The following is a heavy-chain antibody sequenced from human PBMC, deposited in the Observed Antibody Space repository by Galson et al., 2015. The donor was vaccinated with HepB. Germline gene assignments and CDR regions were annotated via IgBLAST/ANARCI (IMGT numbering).Heavy chain of an antibody. Sequence: SVKVSCKASGYTFTSYAMNWVRQAPGQGLEWMGWINTNTGNPTYAQGFTGRFVFSLDTSVSTAYLQISSLKAEDTAVYYCARVLDYDILTGYTNDYWGQGTLVTVSS. V-gene: IGHV7-4-1*02. J-gene: IGHJ4*02. D-gene: IGHD3-9*01. CDR1: GYTFTSYA. CDR2: INTNTGNP. CDR3: ARVLDYDILTGYTNDY.